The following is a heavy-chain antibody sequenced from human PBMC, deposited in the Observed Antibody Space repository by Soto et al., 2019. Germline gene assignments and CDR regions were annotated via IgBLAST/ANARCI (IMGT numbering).Heavy chain of an antibody. CDR1: GFTFSSYA. CDR2: ISGSGGST. D-gene: IGHD5-18*01. Sequence: GGSLRLSCAASGFTFSSYAMSWVRQAPGKGLEWVSAISGSGGSTYYADSVKGRFIISRDNSKNTLYLQMNSLRAEDTAVYYCAKDSYSYGLYYYYYYGMDVCGQGTTVTVSS. J-gene: IGHJ6*02. CDR3: AKDSYSYGLYYYYYYGMDV. V-gene: IGHV3-23*01.